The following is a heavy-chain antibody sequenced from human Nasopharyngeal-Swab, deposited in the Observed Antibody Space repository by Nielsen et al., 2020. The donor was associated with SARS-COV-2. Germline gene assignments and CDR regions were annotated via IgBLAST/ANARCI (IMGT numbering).Heavy chain of an antibody. CDR2: ISSSSSTT. D-gene: IGHD2-15*01. CDR1: GFTFSSYS. CDR3: ARDGQRNCSGGSCYHYYYYGMDV. J-gene: IGHJ6*02. V-gene: IGHV3-48*04. Sequence: GESLKISCAASGFTFSSYSMNWVRQAPGKGLEWVSYISSSSSTTYYADSVKGRFTISRDNAKNSLYLQMNSLRAEDTAVYYCARDGQRNCSGGSCYHYYYYGMDVWGQGTTVTVSS.